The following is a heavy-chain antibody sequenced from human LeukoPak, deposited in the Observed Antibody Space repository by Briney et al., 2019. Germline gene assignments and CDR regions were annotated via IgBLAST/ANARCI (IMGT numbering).Heavy chain of an antibody. J-gene: IGHJ6*02. V-gene: IGHV3-7*04. D-gene: IGHD5-12*01. CDR1: GFTFSSYW. Sequence: PGGSLRLSCAASGFTFSSYWMSWVRQAPGKGLEWVANIKQDGSEKYYVDSVKGRFTISRDNAKNSLYLQMNSLRAEDTAVYYCARDWDIVATTGYYGMDVWGQGTTVTVSS. CDR3: ARDWDIVATTGYYGMDV. CDR2: IKQDGSEK.